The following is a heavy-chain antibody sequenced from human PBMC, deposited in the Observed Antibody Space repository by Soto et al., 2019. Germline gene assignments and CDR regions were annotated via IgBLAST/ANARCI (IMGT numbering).Heavy chain of an antibody. CDR2: INPKSGGT. CDR3: AMGDSKDCSNCVLSFFYNHDMDV. D-gene: IGHD2-8*01. J-gene: IGHJ6*02. Sequence: GASVKVSCKASGYSFTDYHIHWVRQAPGQGLEWLGRINPKSGGTSTAQKFQGWVTMTTDTSISTASMELTRLTSDDTAIYYCAMGDSKDCSNCVLSFFYNHDMDVWGQGSTVTVSS. V-gene: IGHV1-2*04. CDR1: GYSFTDYH.